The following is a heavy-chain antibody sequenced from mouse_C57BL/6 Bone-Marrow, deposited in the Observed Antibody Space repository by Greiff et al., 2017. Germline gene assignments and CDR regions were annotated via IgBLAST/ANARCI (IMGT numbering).Heavy chain of an antibody. D-gene: IGHD2-4*01. J-gene: IGHJ2*01. CDR3: TDDYDNY. V-gene: IGHV1-15*01. CDR2: IDPETGGT. Sequence: VQLQESGAELVRPGASVTLSCKASGYTFTDYEMHWVKQTPVHGLEWIGAIDPETGGTAYNQKFKGKAILTADKSSSTAYMELRSLTSEDSAVYYCTDDYDNYWGQGTTLTVSA. CDR1: GYTFTDYE.